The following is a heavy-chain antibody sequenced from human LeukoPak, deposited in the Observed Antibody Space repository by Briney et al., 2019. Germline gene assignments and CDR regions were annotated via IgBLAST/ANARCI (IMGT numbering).Heavy chain of an antibody. CDR2: IYSSGST. D-gene: IGHD4-17*01. J-gene: IGHJ4*02. V-gene: IGHV4-4*07. CDR1: GGSFTIYY. CDR3: ARWTTVTRAFDY. Sequence: SETLSLTCTVSGGSFTIYYWIWIRQPAGKALEWIGRIYSSGSTNYNPSLKSRVAMSVDTSRNQFSLNLSSVTAADTAVYYCARWTTVTRAFDYWGQGILVTVSS.